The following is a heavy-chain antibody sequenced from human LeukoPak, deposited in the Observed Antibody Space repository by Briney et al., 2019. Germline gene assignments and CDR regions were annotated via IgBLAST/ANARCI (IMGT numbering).Heavy chain of an antibody. V-gene: IGHV4-4*07. Sequence: SETLSLTCTVSGGSISSYYWSWIRQPAGKGLEWIGRIYSTGSTNYNPSLKSRVTMSVDTSKNQFSLRLRSVTAVDTAVYYCAREGRFFDYWGQGTLVTVSS. J-gene: IGHJ4*02. CDR1: GGSISSYY. CDR3: AREGRFFDY. CDR2: IYSTGST.